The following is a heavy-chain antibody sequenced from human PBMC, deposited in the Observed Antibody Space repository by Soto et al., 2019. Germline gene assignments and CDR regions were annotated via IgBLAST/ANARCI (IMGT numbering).Heavy chain of an antibody. J-gene: IGHJ4*02. D-gene: IGHD2-15*01. CDR2: INPTGGSR. V-gene: IGHV1-46*01. CDR3: GRGLAAGDY. Sequence: QVQLVQSGAEVKKPGASVNISCKASGYTFRKYYIHWVRQAPGQGLEWMGIINPTGGSRNYAQRFQGRVTLNMDTTTATVYVEVGSLRVEDPAVYYCGRGLAAGDYWGQGTLVTVSS. CDR1: GYTFRKYY.